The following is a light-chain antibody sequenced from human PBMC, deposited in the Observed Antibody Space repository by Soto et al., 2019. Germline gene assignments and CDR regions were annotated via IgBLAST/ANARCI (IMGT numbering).Light chain of an antibody. J-gene: IGLJ1*01. Sequence: QSALTQPASVSWSPGQSITISCTGTSSDVGSYNLVSWYQQHPGKAPKLMIYEVSKRPSGVSNRFSGSKSGNTASLTISGLQAEDEADYYCCSYAGSSTSYVFGTGTKSPS. CDR1: SSDVGSYNL. V-gene: IGLV2-23*02. CDR3: CSYAGSSTSYV. CDR2: EVS.